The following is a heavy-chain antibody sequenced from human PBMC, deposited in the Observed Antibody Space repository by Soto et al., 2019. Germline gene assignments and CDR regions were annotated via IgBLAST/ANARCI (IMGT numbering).Heavy chain of an antibody. V-gene: IGHV3-33*01. D-gene: IGHD7-27*01. CDR3: VRDLLGSGGHFDY. J-gene: IGHJ4*02. Sequence: GGSLRLSCAASGFIFSSSGMHWVRQAPGKGLEWVAHIWYDGSNTYYADSVKGRFTISRDNSRNTLYLQMNSLRAEDTAVYHCVRDLLGSGGHFDYWGQGTLVTVSS. CDR2: IWYDGSNT. CDR1: GFIFSSSG.